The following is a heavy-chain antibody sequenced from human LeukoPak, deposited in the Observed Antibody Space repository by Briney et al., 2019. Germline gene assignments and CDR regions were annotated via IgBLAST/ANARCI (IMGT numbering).Heavy chain of an antibody. CDR3: ARDCNSGGGCFDY. CDR1: GGSISSGGYY. D-gene: IGHD1-26*01. J-gene: IGHJ4*02. Sequence: SQTLSLTCTVSGGSISSGGYYWSWIRQHPGKGLKWIGYIYYSGSTYYNPSLKSRVTISVDTSKNQFSLKLSSVTAADTAVYYRARDCNSGGGCFDYWGQGTLVTVSS. V-gene: IGHV4-31*03. CDR2: IYYSGST.